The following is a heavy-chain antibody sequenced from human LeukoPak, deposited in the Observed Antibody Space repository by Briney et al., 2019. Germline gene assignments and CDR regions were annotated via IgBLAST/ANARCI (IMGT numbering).Heavy chain of an antibody. Sequence: PGGSLRLSCAASGFTFSSYSMNWVRQAPGKGLEWVSSITSSSSYMYYADSVKGRFTISRDNAKNSLYLQMNSLRAEDTAVYYCARDARPVYTWELLPLDAFDIWGQGTMVTVSS. CDR2: ITSSSSYM. CDR1: GFTFSSYS. CDR3: ARDARPVYTWELLPLDAFDI. D-gene: IGHD1-26*01. J-gene: IGHJ3*02. V-gene: IGHV3-21*01.